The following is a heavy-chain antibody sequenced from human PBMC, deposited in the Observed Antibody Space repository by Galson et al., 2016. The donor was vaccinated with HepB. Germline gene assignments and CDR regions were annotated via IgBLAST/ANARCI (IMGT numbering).Heavy chain of an antibody. Sequence: SLRLSCAASGFPFSTYGMHWVRQAPGKGLEWVTVIWYDGSNQYYADSVKGRFTISRDISKNTLYLQMNSLRAEDTAVYYCAKEFVATASVVGDYWGQGTLVTVSS. CDR1: GFPFSTYG. CDR3: AKEFVATASVVGDY. J-gene: IGHJ4*02. V-gene: IGHV3-33*06. CDR2: IWYDGSNQ. D-gene: IGHD2-21*01.